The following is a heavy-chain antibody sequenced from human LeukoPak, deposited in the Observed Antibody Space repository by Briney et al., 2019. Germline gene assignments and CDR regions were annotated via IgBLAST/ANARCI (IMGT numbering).Heavy chain of an antibody. D-gene: IGHD6-13*01. V-gene: IGHV4-59*01. J-gene: IGHJ4*02. CDR2: IYYSGST. Sequence: SETLSLTCTVSGGSMSYNYWSWIRQPPGKGLEWIGFIYYSGSTNYNPSLGSRVTISVDTSKNQFSLRLSSVTAADTAVYYCARWGEAAAGIYYWGQGTLVTVSS. CDR3: ARWGEAAAGIYY. CDR1: GGSMSYNY.